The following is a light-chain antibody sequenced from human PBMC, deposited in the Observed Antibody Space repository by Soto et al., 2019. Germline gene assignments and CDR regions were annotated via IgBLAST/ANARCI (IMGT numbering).Light chain of an antibody. CDR2: AAS. V-gene: IGKV1-27*01. Sequence: DIQMTQSPSSLSASVGDRVTITCRESLGISNYLAWYQQKPGKVPKLLIYAASTLQSGVPSRFSGSGSGTDFTLTISSQQPEDVATYYCQTYNSAPPYTFGQGTKLEIK. CDR1: LGISNY. J-gene: IGKJ2*01. CDR3: QTYNSAPPYT.